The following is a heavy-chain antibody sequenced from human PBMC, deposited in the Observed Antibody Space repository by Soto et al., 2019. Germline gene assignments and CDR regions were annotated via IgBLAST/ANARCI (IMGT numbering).Heavy chain of an antibody. D-gene: IGHD3-3*01. V-gene: IGHV4-31*03. J-gene: IGHJ5*02. CDR1: VGSISSGGYY. CDR3: ARWSLRANWFDP. Sequence: PSETLSLTCTVSVGSISSGGYYWSWIRQHPGKGLEWIGYIYYSGSTYYNPSLKSRVTISVDTSKNQFSLKLSSVTAADTAVYYCARWSLRANWFDPWGQGTLVTVSS. CDR2: IYYSGST.